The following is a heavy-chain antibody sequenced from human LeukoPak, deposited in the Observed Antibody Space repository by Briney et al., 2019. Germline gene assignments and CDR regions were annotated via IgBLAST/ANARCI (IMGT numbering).Heavy chain of an antibody. CDR3: ATLDGYNTKFDY. CDR2: IIPILGIA. CDR1: GGTFSSYA. V-gene: IGHV1-69*04. D-gene: IGHD5-24*01. Sequence: SVTVSCKASGGTFSSYAISWVRQAPGQGLEWMGRIIPILGIANYAQKFQGRVTITADKSTSTAYMELSSLRSEDTAVYYCATLDGYNTKFDYWGQGTLVTVSS. J-gene: IGHJ4*02.